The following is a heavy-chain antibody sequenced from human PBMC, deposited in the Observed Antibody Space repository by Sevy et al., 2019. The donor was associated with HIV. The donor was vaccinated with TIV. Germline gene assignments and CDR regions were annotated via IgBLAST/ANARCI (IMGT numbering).Heavy chain of an antibody. CDR2: LSGNGGST. CDR3: AKDRIWELGDAFDI. J-gene: IGHJ3*02. D-gene: IGHD1-7*01. Sequence: GESLKISCAASGFTFSSYAMSWVRQAPGKGLEWVSGLSGNGGSTNYADSVKGRFALSRDNSKNTLYLRMNNLRAEDTAIYFCAKDRIWELGDAFDIWGQGTMVTVSS. V-gene: IGHV3-23*01. CDR1: GFTFSSYA.